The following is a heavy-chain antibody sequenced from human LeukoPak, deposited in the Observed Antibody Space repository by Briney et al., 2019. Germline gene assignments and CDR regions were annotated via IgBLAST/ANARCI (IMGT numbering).Heavy chain of an antibody. J-gene: IGHJ4*02. CDR2: ISYDGSNK. CDR3: AKDWDYYDSSGYSDY. V-gene: IGHV3-30-3*01. CDR1: GFTFSSYA. Sequence: PGGSLRLSCAASGFTFSSYAMHWVRQAPGKGLEWVAVISYDGSNKYYADSVKGRFTISRDNPKNTLYLQMNSLRAEDTAVYYCAKDWDYYDSSGYSDYWGQGTLVTVSS. D-gene: IGHD3-22*01.